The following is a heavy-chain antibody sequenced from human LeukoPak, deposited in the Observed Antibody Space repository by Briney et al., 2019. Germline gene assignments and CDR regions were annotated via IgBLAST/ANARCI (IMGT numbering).Heavy chain of an antibody. CDR3: ARSGDIVVVPAAQGYFDY. Sequence: GASVKVSCKASGYTFTSYSISWVRQAPGQGLEWMGWISAYNGNTNYAQKLQGRVTMTTDTSTSTAYMELRSLRSDDTAVYYCARSGDIVVVPAAQGYFDYWGQGTLVTVSS. D-gene: IGHD2-2*01. V-gene: IGHV1-18*04. J-gene: IGHJ4*02. CDR1: GYTFTSYS. CDR2: ISAYNGNT.